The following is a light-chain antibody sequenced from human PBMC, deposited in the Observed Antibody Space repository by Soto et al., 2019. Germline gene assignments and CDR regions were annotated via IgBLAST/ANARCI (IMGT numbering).Light chain of an antibody. Sequence: QSVLTQPASVSGSPGQSITISCTGTSSDVGGYNYVSWYQQHPGKAPKLMIYEVRNRPSGVSNRFSGSKSGNTASLTISGLHAEDEADYYCSSYTSSSTLVFGGGTKLTVL. V-gene: IGLV2-14*01. CDR2: EVR. J-gene: IGLJ2*01. CDR3: SSYTSSSTLV. CDR1: SSDVGGYNY.